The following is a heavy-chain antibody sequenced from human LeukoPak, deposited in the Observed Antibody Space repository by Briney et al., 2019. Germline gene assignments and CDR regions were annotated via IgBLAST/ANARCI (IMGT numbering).Heavy chain of an antibody. CDR3: ARRDIYGSGRPRTNYFDY. V-gene: IGHV4-31*03. CDR2: IHSSGKT. Sequence: KPSETLSLTCSVSRGSISSDGYFWSWIRQHPGKGLEWIGYIHSSGKTYYNPSLESRLIISVDTSKNQLSLKLGSVTAADTAVYYCARRDIYGSGRPRTNYFDYWGQGILVTVSS. CDR1: RGSISSDGYF. D-gene: IGHD3-10*01. J-gene: IGHJ4*02.